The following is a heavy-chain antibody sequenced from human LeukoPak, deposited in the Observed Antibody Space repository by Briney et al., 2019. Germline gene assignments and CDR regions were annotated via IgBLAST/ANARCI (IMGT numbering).Heavy chain of an antibody. V-gene: IGHV3-30-3*01. D-gene: IGHD6-13*01. Sequence: GGSLRLSCAASGFTFSSYAMHWVRQAPGKGLEWVAVISYDGSNKYYADSVKGRFTISRDNSKNTLYLQMNSLRAEDTAVYYCAREGAAASFNWFDPWGQGTLVTVSS. CDR2: ISYDGSNK. CDR1: GFTFSSYA. J-gene: IGHJ5*02. CDR3: AREGAAASFNWFDP.